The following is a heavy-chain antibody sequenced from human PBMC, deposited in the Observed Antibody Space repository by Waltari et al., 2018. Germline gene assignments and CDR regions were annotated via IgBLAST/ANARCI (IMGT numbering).Heavy chain of an antibody. D-gene: IGHD3-3*01. Sequence: EVQLVQSGAEVKKPGESLKISCKGSGYSFTSYWIGWVRQMPGKGLEWMGISYPGDSDTRYSPSFQGQVTISADKSSSTAYLQWSSLKASDTAMYYCARPYGFLEWLPTQGAFDIWGQGTMVTVSS. V-gene: IGHV5-51*03. CDR3: ARPYGFLEWLPTQGAFDI. CDR1: GYSFTSYW. CDR2: SYPGDSDT. J-gene: IGHJ3*02.